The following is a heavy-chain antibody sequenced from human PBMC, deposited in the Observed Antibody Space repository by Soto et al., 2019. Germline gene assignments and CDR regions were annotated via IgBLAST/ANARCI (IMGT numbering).Heavy chain of an antibody. CDR1: GFTFSSYG. D-gene: IGHD3-22*01. J-gene: IGHJ6*02. CDR3: ARDPPYYDSSGSVYYYYGMDV. Sequence: GGSLRLSCAASGFTFSSYGMHWVRQAPGKGLEWVAVIWYDGSNKYYADSVKGRFTISRDNSKNTLYLQMNSLRAEDTAVYYCARDPPYYDSSGSVYYYYGMDVWGQGTTVTVSS. V-gene: IGHV3-33*01. CDR2: IWYDGSNK.